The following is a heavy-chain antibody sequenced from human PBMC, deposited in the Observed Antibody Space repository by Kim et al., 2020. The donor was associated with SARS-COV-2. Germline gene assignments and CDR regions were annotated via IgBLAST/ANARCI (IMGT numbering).Heavy chain of an antibody. J-gene: IGHJ4*02. V-gene: IGHV4-34*01. CDR3: ARSRY. Sequence: INHSGSTNYNPSLKSRVTISVDTSKNQFSLKLSSVTAADTAVYYCARSRYWGQGTLVTVSS. CDR2: INHSGST.